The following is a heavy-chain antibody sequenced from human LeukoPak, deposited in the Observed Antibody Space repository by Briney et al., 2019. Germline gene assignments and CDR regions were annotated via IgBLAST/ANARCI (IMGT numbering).Heavy chain of an antibody. CDR2: ISSSSSYI. Sequence: GGSLRLSCAASGFTFSSYSMNWVRPAPGKGLEWVSSISSSSSYIYYADSVKGRFTISRDNAKNSLYLQMNSLRAEGTAVYYCPRDGMIFGVVMYAFDIWGQGTMVTVSS. D-gene: IGHD3-3*01. CDR3: PRDGMIFGVVMYAFDI. V-gene: IGHV3-21*01. J-gene: IGHJ3*02. CDR1: GFTFSSYS.